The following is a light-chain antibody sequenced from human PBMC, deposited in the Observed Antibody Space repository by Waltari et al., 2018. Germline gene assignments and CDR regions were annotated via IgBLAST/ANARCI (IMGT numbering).Light chain of an antibody. J-gene: IGKJ1*01. CDR3: MQATNWPLT. Sequence: DVVMTQSPLSLPVSLGQPASISCRSSQSLVHTDGHTYLNWFQQRPGQSPRRLIYKVSNRDSGVPDRFIGSGSDTAFTLKISRVEAEDVGIYYCMQATNWPLTFGQGTKVEIQ. V-gene: IGKV2-30*02. CDR1: QSLVHTDGHTY. CDR2: KVS.